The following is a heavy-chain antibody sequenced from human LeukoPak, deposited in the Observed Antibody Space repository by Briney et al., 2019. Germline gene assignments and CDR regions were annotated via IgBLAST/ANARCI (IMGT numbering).Heavy chain of an antibody. Sequence: PGGSLRLSCKASGFTFSSQWMSWVRQAPGKGLEWVGNIKEDGTEKYYVDSVKGRFTISRDNAGNSLYLQMNSLRAEDTAVYFCARDRAVQYYDLLTGYYYYYGLDVWGQGTTVTVSS. D-gene: IGHD3-9*01. CDR2: IKEDGTEK. CDR1: GFTFSSQW. CDR3: ARDRAVQYYDLLTGYYYYYGLDV. V-gene: IGHV3-7*01. J-gene: IGHJ6*02.